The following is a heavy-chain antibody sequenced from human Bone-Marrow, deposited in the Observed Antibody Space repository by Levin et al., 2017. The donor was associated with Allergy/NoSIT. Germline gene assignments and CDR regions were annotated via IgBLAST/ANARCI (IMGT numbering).Heavy chain of an antibody. Sequence: GGSLRLSCAASGFTFSSYAMHWVRQAPGKGLEWVAVISYDGSNKYYADSVKGRFTISRDNSKNTLYLQMNSLRAEDTAVYYCARGMTTVTTSPRLRYYYYYMDVWGKGTTVTVSS. CDR2: ISYDGSNK. V-gene: IGHV3-30-3*01. CDR1: GFTFSSYA. J-gene: IGHJ6*03. D-gene: IGHD4-11*01. CDR3: ARGMTTVTTSPRLRYYYYYMDV.